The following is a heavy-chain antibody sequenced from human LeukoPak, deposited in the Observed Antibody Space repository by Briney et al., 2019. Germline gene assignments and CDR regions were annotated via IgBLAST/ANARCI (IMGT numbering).Heavy chain of an antibody. CDR1: GYSFTSYW. CDR3: ALGRSQLRYFDWLLWSD. D-gene: IGHD3-9*01. V-gene: IGHV5-10-1*01. Sequence: GESLRISCKGSGYSFTSYWISWVRQMPGKGLEWMGRIDPSDSYTNYSPSFQGHVTISADKSISTAYLQWSSLKASDTAMYYCALGRSQLRYFDWLLWSDWGQGTLVTVSS. J-gene: IGHJ4*02. CDR2: IDPSDSYT.